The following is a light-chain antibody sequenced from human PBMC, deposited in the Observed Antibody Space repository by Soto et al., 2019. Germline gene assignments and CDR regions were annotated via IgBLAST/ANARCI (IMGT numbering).Light chain of an antibody. J-gene: IGKJ1*01. V-gene: IGKV1-5*03. CDR2: KAS. CDR3: QQYASYWT. CDR1: QTIRSR. Sequence: DIQMTQSPSTLSASVGDRVTITCRASQTIRSRLAWYQQKPGKAPKLLIYKASSLESGVPSRFSGSGSGTEFTLTISSLQPDDFATYYCQQYASYWTFGQGTKVEIK.